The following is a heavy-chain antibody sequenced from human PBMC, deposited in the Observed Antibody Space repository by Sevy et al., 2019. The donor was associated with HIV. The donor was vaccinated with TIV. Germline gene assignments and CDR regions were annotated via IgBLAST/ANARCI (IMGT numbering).Heavy chain of an antibody. D-gene: IGHD2-8*01. V-gene: IGHV3-23*01. Sequence: GGSLRLSSAASGFTFSKYSMSWVRQPPGKGLEWVSTLSFGWGEINYADSVKGRFTISRDNSKGSVYLQMNNLRPEDTAVYYCAREGCTKPHDYWGQGTLVTVSS. CDR2: LSFGWGEI. CDR1: GFTFSKYS. CDR3: AREGCTKPHDY. J-gene: IGHJ4*02.